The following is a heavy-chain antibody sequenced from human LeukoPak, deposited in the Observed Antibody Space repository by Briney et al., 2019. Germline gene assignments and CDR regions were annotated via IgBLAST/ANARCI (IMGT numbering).Heavy chain of an antibody. D-gene: IGHD3-10*01. Sequence: ASVKVSCKASGGTFSSYAISWVRQAPGQGLEWMGRIIPILGIANYAQKFQGRVTITADKSTSTAYMELSSLRSEDTAVYYCASPMVRTTGMDVWGQGTTVTVSS. V-gene: IGHV1-69*04. CDR3: ASPMVRTTGMDV. CDR2: IIPILGIA. CDR1: GGTFSSYA. J-gene: IGHJ6*02.